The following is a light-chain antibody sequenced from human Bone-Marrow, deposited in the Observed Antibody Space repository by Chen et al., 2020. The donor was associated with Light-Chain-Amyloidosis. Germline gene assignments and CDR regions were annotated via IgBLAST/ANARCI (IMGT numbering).Light chain of an antibody. CDR3: QQYKRFAFT. CDR2: KAS. V-gene: IGKV1-5*03. Sequence: DIRMTQSPSTLSASVGERVTITCRASQDIGDWLAWFQQKPGKAPDLVIYKASILQPGVPSRFSGSGSRTEFTLSINSLQPDDFATYFCQQYKRFAFTFGQGTTL. J-gene: IGKJ2*01. CDR1: QDIGDW.